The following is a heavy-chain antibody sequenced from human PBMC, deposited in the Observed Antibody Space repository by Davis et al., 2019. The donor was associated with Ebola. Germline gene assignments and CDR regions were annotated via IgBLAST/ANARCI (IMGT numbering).Heavy chain of an antibody. CDR3: ASQAIIAAGGREGFDY. Sequence: ASVKVSCKASGYIFTSSYIHWVRQAPGQGLEWMGVIKATSGSATYVQEFQGRVTMTRDTSTSTLYMQLRSLRSEDTAVYYCASQAIIAAGGREGFDYWGQGTLVTVSS. V-gene: IGHV1-46*01. J-gene: IGHJ4*02. D-gene: IGHD6-13*01. CDR2: IKATSGSA. CDR1: GYIFTSSY.